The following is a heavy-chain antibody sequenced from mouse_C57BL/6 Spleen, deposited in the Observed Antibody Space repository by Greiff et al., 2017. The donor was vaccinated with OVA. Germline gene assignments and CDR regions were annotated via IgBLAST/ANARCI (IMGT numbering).Heavy chain of an antibody. CDR1: GYTFTDYY. J-gene: IGHJ3*01. CDR2: INPNNGGT. D-gene: IGHD1-1*01. CDR3: ARCGHYGSSSAWFAY. Sequence: EVQLQQSGPELVKPGASVKISCKASGYTFTDYYMNWVKQSHGKSLEWIGDINPNNGGTSYNQKFKGKATLTVDKSSSTAYMELRSLTSEDSAVYYCARCGHYGSSSAWFAYWGQGTLVTVSA. V-gene: IGHV1-26*01.